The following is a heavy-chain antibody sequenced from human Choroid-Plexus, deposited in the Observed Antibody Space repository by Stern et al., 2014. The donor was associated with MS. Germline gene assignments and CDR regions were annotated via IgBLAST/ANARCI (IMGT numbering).Heavy chain of an antibody. CDR2: VSNDGSNK. V-gene: IGHV3-30*18. CDR1: GFPFGSCA. D-gene: IGHD2/OR15-2a*01. J-gene: IGHJ5*02. CDR3: AKDRQYLTYFFDH. Sequence: VQLVESGGGVVQPGRPLRLSCVASGFPFGSCAMPWVRQAPGKGLERVAGVSNDGSNKDYADSVKGRFTISRDNSQNTLYMQMSSLRPEDTAVYYCAKDRQYLTYFFDHWGQGSLVTVSS.